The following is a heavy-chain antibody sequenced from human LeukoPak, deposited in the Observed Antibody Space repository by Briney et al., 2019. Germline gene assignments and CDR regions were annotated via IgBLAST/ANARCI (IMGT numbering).Heavy chain of an antibody. D-gene: IGHD1-7*01. CDR1: GYSFTSYW. CDR3: ARPSDPDSYNWNYRPYPSLQAFDI. J-gene: IGHJ3*02. Sequence: GESLKISCKGSGYSFTSYWIGWVRQMPGKGLEWMGIIYPGDSDTRYSPSFQGQVTISADKSISTAYLQWSSLKASDTAMYYCARPSDPDSYNWNYRPYPSLQAFDIWGQGTMVAVSS. V-gene: IGHV5-51*01. CDR2: IYPGDSDT.